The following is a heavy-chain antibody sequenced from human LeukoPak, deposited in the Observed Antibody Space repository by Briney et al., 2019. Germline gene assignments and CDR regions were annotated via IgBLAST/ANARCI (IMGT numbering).Heavy chain of an antibody. D-gene: IGHD3-10*01. CDR2: ISGSGGST. V-gene: IGHV3-23*01. Sequence: GSLRLSCAASGFTFSSYAMSWVRQAPGKGLEWVSAISGSGGSTYYADSVKGRFTISRDNSKNTLYLQMNSLRAEDTAVYYCATGGVLLWFGELAYFDYWGQGTLVTVSS. CDR3: ATGGVLLWFGELAYFDY. J-gene: IGHJ4*02. CDR1: GFTFSSYA.